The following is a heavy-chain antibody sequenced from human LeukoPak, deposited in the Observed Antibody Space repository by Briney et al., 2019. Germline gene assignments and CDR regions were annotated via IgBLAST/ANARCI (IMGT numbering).Heavy chain of an antibody. V-gene: IGHV4-59*12. CDR2: IYYSGST. CDR3: ARGYGDYWYYFDY. Sequence: SETLSLTCTVSGGSISSYYWSWIRQPPGKGLEWIGYIYYSGSTNYNPSLKSRVTISVDTSKNQFSLKLSSVTAADTAVYYCARGYGDYWYYFDYWGQGTLVTVSS. D-gene: IGHD4-17*01. CDR1: GGSISSYY. J-gene: IGHJ4*02.